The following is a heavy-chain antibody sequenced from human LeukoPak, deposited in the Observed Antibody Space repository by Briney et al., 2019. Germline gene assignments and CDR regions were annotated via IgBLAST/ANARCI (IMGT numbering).Heavy chain of an antibody. CDR1: GFTFSSYG. CDR3: AREGGEGRGYDFWSGYYTGPLDY. V-gene: IGHV3-33*01. CDR2: IWYDGSNK. Sequence: GGSLRLSCAASGFTFSSYGMHWVRQAPGKGLEWVAVIWYDGSNKYYADSVKGRFTISRDNSKNTLYLQMNSLRAEDTAVYYCAREGGEGRGYDFWSGYYTGPLDYWGQGTLVTVSS. D-gene: IGHD3-3*01. J-gene: IGHJ4*02.